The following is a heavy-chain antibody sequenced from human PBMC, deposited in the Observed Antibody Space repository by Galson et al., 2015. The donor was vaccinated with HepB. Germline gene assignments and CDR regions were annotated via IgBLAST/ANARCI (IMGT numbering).Heavy chain of an antibody. J-gene: IGHJ4*02. CDR3: TRGSLVGAPGYFFDY. Sequence: SLRLSCAASGFTFDEYAMNWVRQAPGKGLEWVGFIRSKLYGGTTEHAASVKGRFTVSRDDSKSIAYLQMNSLKTEDTAVYYCTRGSLVGAPGYFFDYWGQGTLVTVSS. CDR2: IRSKLYGGTT. V-gene: IGHV3-49*04. D-gene: IGHD1-26*01. CDR1: GFTFDEYA.